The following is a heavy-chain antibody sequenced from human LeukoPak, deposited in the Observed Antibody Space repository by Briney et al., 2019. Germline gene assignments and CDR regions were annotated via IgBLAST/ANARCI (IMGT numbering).Heavy chain of an antibody. J-gene: IGHJ4*02. D-gene: IGHD3-9*01. CDR3: ARGLQGYYDSLTGYYRGRYYFDY. CDR1: GFTFSNYW. CDR2: IKQDGSEK. Sequence: GGSLRLSCAASGFTFSNYWMNWVRQAPGKGLEWVANIKQDGSEKYYVDSVKGRFTISRDNAKNSSYLQMNSLRAEDTAVYYCARGLQGYYDSLTGYYRGRYYFDYWGQGTLVTVSP. V-gene: IGHV3-7*03.